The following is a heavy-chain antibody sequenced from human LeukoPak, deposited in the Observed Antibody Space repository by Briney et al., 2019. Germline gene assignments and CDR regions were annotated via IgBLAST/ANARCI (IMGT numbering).Heavy chain of an antibody. CDR3: VRHQAIFGARFDP. CDR1: GGSFSGYY. CDR2: IYYSGNT. D-gene: IGHD3-3*01. V-gene: IGHV4-39*01. J-gene: IGHJ5*02. Sequence: TSETLSLTCAVYGGSFSGYYWGWIRQPPGQGLEWIGSIYYSGNTYYNPSLKSRVTISVDTSKNQFSLKLSSVTATDTAVYYCVRHQAIFGARFDPWGQGTLVTVSS.